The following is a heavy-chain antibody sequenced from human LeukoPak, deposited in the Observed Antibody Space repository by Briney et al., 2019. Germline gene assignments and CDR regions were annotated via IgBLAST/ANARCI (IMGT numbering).Heavy chain of an antibody. CDR2: ISGSGGST. CDR1: GFTFSSYA. J-gene: IGHJ4*02. V-gene: IGHV3-23*01. CDR3: AKVTTFYSSSWDYFDY. Sequence: GGSLRLSCAASGFTFSSYAMSWVRQAPGKGLEWVSAISGSGGSTYYADSVKGRFTISRDNSKKTLYLQMNSLRAEDTAVYYCAKVTTFYSSSWDYFDYWGQGTLVTVSS. D-gene: IGHD6-13*01.